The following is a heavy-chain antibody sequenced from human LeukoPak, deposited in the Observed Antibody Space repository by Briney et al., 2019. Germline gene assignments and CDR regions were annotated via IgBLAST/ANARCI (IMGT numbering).Heavy chain of an antibody. Sequence: SETLSLTCTVSGGSISSYYWSWIRQTPGKGLEWIGYIYYSGSTNYNPSLKSRVTLSVDTSKNQFSLKLSSVTAADTAVYYCARTDYGSGSYYYNWFDPWGQGTLVTVSS. D-gene: IGHD3-10*01. J-gene: IGHJ5*02. CDR3: ARTDYGSGSYYYNWFDP. CDR2: IYYSGST. V-gene: IGHV4-59*01. CDR1: GGSISSYY.